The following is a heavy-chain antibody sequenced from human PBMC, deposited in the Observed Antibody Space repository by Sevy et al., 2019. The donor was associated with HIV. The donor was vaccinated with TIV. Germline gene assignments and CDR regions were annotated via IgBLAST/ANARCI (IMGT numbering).Heavy chain of an antibody. V-gene: IGHV3-53*01. J-gene: IGHJ4*02. CDR2: IYSGGST. Sequence: RGSLRLSCAASGFTVSSNYMTWVRQAPGKGLDWVSVIYSGGSTYYAESVKGRFTISRDTSKNTVYLQMNRLRVEDTAVYYCSRDGNLHGLGTLDYWGQGTVVFVSS. CDR1: GFTVSSNY. D-gene: IGHD3-10*01. CDR3: SRDGNLHGLGTLDY.